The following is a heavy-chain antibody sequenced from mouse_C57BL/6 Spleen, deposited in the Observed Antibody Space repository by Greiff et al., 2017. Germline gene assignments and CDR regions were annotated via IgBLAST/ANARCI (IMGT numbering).Heavy chain of an antibody. J-gene: IGHJ4*01. V-gene: IGHV2-9-1*01. Sequence: RVESGPGLVAPSQSLSITCTVSGFSLTSYAISWVRQPPGKGLEWLGVIWTGGGTNYNSALKSRLSISKDNSKSQVFLKMNSLQTDDTARYYCARPGSSASNYGAMDYWGQGTSVTVSS. CDR3: ARPGSSASNYGAMDY. CDR2: IWTGGGT. D-gene: IGHD2-5*01. CDR1: GFSLTSYA.